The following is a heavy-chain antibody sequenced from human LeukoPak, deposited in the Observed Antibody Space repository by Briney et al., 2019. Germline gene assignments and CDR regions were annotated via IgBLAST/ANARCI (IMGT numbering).Heavy chain of an antibody. J-gene: IGHJ4*02. CDR1: GFTFSSYG. V-gene: IGHV3-30*18. CDR2: ISYDGSNK. D-gene: IGHD3-22*01. CDR3: AKDSQTCYYDSSGSLDV. Sequence: PGRSLRLSCAASGFTFSSYGKHWVRQAPGKGLEWVAVISYDGSNKYYADSVKGRFTISRDNYKNTLYLQMNSLRAEDTAVYYCAKDSQTCYYDSSGSLDVWGQGTLVTVSS.